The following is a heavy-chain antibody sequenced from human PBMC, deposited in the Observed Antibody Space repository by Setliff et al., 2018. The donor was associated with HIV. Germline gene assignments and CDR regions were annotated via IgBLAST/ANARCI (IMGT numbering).Heavy chain of an antibody. CDR2: IYYTGST. D-gene: IGHD3-16*01. J-gene: IGHJ5*01. Sequence: SETLSLTCTVSGGSVGSGSYYYWNWIRQPPGKGLEWIGYIYYTGSTNYNPSLKSRVTISVDTSKNQFSLSLNSVTAADTAVYFCARGGAVSADFDSWGQGTLVTVSS. CDR3: ARGGAVSADFDS. CDR1: GGSVGSGSYYY. V-gene: IGHV4-61*01.